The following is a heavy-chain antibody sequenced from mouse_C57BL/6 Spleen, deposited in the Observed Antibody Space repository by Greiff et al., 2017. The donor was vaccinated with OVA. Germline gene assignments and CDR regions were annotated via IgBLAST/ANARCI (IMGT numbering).Heavy chain of an antibody. J-gene: IGHJ1*03. D-gene: IGHD1-1*01. CDR3: ARWDSTVVAPRWYFDV. CDR1: GYSFTDYN. CDR2: INPNYGTT. Sequence: EVKLMESGPELVKPGASVKISCKASGYSFTDYNMNWVKQSNGKSLEWIGVINPNYGTTSYNQKFKGKATLTVDQSSSTAYMQLNSLTSEDSAVYYCARWDSTVVAPRWYFDVWGTGTTVTVSS. V-gene: IGHV1-39*01.